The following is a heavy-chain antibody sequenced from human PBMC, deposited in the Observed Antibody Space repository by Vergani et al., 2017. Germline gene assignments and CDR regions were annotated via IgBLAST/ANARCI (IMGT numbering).Heavy chain of an antibody. CDR3: AGEGCSGGSCSRVRGLYYDGMDV. CDR2: IIPIFGTA. V-gene: IGHV1-69*12. Sequence: QVQLVQSGAEVKKPGSPVKVSCKASGGTFSSYAISWVRQAPGQGLEWMGGIIPIFGTANYAQKFQGRVTITADASTSTAYMELSSLRSEDTAVYYCAGEGCSGGSCSRVRGLYYDGMDVWGQGTTVTVSS. J-gene: IGHJ6*02. D-gene: IGHD2-15*01. CDR1: GGTFSSYA.